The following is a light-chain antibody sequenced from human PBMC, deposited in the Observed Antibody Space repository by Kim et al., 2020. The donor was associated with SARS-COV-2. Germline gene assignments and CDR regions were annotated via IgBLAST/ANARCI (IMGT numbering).Light chain of an antibody. Sequence: QSALTQPASVSGSPGQSITVSCIVGDDDVAIYTAVSWYQQHPGKAPKLIIFNVDKRPSGVSVRFSGSKSGNTASLTISGLQAEDEADYYCISYTNLNTWLFGGGTKVTVL. CDR3: ISYTNLNTWL. J-gene: IGLJ2*01. V-gene: IGLV2-14*03. CDR2: NVD. CDR1: DDDVAIYTA.